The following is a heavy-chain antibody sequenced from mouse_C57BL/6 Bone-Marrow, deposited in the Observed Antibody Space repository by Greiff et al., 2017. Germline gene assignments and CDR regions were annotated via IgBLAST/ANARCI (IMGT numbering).Heavy chain of an antibody. V-gene: IGHV1-55*01. CDR1: GYTFTSYW. Sequence: QVQLQQPGAELVKPGASVKMSCKASGYTFTSYWITWVKQRPGQGLEWIGDIYPGSGSTNYNEKFKSKATLTVDTSSRTAYMQLSSLTSEDSAVYYCAGIYYYGSSYYYYAMDYWGQGTSVTVSS. J-gene: IGHJ4*01. CDR2: IYPGSGST. CDR3: AGIYYYGSSYYYYAMDY. D-gene: IGHD1-1*01.